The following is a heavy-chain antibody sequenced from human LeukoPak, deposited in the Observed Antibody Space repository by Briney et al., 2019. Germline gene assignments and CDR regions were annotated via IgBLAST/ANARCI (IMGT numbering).Heavy chain of an antibody. CDR2: ISTNSDNT. J-gene: IGHJ4*02. D-gene: IGHD7-27*01. V-gene: IGHV1-18*01. CDR1: GYTFTSYG. Sequence: ASVNVSCKATGYTFTSYGISWVRQAPGQGLEWMGWISTNSDNTNYAQKLQGRVTMTTDTSTSTAYAELRSLRSDDTALYFCARDWGSIKVIADYWGQGTLVTVSS. CDR3: ARDWGSIKVIADY.